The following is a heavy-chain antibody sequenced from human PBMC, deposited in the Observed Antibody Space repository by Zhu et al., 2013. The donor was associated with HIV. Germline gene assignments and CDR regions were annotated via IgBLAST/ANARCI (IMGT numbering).Heavy chain of an antibody. Sequence: EVQLVESGGGLVQPGGSLRLSCAASGFTFSGYWMSWVRQAPGKGLEWVADIKKDGSEKYYVDSVKGRFTISRDNAKNSLYLQMNSLRADDTAVYYCAREINRYFDLWGRGHPGHCLL. V-gene: IGHV3-7*01. J-gene: IGHJ2*01. CDR2: IKKDGSEK. CDR1: GFTFSGYW. CDR3: AREINRYFDL.